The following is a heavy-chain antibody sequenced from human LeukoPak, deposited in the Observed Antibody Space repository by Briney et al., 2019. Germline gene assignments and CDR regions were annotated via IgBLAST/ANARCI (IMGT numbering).Heavy chain of an antibody. CDR1: GGSFSVYY. Sequence: SETLYLTCAVYGGSFSVYYWSRIRQPPGKGLEWIEEINHSGSTNYNPSLKSRVTISVDTSKNQFSLKLSSVTAADTAVYYCARVRQWLVGGPFDYWGQGTLVTVSS. D-gene: IGHD6-19*01. V-gene: IGHV4-34*01. CDR3: ARVRQWLVGGPFDY. CDR2: INHSGST. J-gene: IGHJ4*02.